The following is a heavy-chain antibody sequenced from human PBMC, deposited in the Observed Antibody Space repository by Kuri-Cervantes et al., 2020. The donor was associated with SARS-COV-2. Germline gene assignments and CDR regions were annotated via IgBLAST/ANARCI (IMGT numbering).Heavy chain of an antibody. CDR3: ARASSSSFGY. V-gene: IGHV3-7*01. J-gene: IGHJ4*02. CDR2: IKQDGSEK. CDR1: GFTFSNAW. D-gene: IGHD6-13*01. Sequence: GESLKISCAASGFTFSNAWMSWVRQAPGKGLEWVANIKQDGSEKYYVDSVKGRFTISRDNAKNSLYLQMNSLRAEDTAVYYCARASSSSFGYRGQGALVTVSS.